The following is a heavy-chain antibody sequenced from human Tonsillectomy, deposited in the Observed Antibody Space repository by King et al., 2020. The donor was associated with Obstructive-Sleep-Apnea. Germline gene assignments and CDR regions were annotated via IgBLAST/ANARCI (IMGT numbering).Heavy chain of an antibody. D-gene: IGHD3-10*01. CDR1: GFTFSTYD. V-gene: IGHV3-13*01. J-gene: IGHJ6*02. Sequence: VQLVESGGGLVQPGGSLRLSCAASGFTFSTYDTHWVRQPTGKGLEWVSVITTSGATYYPGSVKGRFTISRDNAKNSLYLQMNSLRAGDTAVYYCSRVLGYGSGTGMDVWGQGTTVTVSS. CDR2: ITTSGAT. CDR3: SRVLGYGSGTGMDV.